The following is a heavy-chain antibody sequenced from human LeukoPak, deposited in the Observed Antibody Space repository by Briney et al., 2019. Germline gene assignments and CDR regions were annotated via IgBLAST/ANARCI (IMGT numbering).Heavy chain of an antibody. D-gene: IGHD5/OR15-5a*01. V-gene: IGHV4-39*01. Sequence: SPSETLSLTCTVSGGSISSSSYYWGWIRQPPGKGLEWIGSIYYSGSTYYNPSLKSRVTISVDTSKNQFSLKLSSVTAADTAVYYCASVSTVLAFDIWGQGTMVTVSS. CDR3: ASVSTVLAFDI. CDR2: IYYSGST. CDR1: GGSISSSSYY. J-gene: IGHJ3*02.